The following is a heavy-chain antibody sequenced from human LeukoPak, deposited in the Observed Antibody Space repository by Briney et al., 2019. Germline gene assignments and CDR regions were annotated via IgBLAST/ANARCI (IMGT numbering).Heavy chain of an antibody. J-gene: IGHJ6*03. CDR2: IYYSGST. V-gene: IGHV4-39*07. CDR3: ATGRGITMIVDYMDV. Sequence: NPSETLSLTCTVSGGSISSSSYYWGWIRQPPGKGLEWIGSIYYSGSTYYNPSLKSRVTISVDTSKNQFSLKLSSVTAADTAVYYCATGRGITMIVDYMDVWGKGTTVTVSS. CDR1: GGSISSSSYY. D-gene: IGHD3-22*01.